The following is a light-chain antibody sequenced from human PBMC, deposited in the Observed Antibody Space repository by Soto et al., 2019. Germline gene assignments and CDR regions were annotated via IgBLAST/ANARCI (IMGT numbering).Light chain of an antibody. Sequence: QSVLAQPPSASGTPGQRVTISCSGSSSNIGSNTVNWYQQLPGTAPKLLIYSNNQRPSGVPDRFSGSESGTSASLAISGLQSEDEADYYCAAWDDSLMGVFGTGTKVTVL. CDR3: AAWDDSLMGV. CDR1: SSNIGSNT. J-gene: IGLJ1*01. CDR2: SNN. V-gene: IGLV1-44*01.